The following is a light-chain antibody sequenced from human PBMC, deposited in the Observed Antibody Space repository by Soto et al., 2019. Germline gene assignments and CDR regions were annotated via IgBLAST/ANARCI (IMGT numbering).Light chain of an antibody. CDR1: STGVGGYNY. J-gene: IGLJ1*01. CDR3: RSYSSNEKTFV. V-gene: IGLV2-14*01. Sequence: LAHAGSFCVSRGHSITISCTGTSTGVGGYNYVSWYQHHSGKAPKLLISEVTNRPSGISDRFSGSKYVNTAYLTISGLHPPDESAYSCRSYSSNEKTFVFGNGTTVTAL. CDR2: EVT.